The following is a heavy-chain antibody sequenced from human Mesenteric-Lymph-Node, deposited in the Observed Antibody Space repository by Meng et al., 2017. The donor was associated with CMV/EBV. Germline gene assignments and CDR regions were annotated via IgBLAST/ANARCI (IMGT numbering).Heavy chain of an antibody. CDR3: ARTRGYDSSGYYFDH. CDR1: GGSISSGGNY. Sequence: SETLSLTCIVSGGSISSGGNYWSWIRQFPGKGLEWIGYIYYNGNTYHNPSLKSRVTISVDTSENQVSLRLSAVTAADTAVYYCARTRGYDSSGYYFDHWGQGTLVTVSS. D-gene: IGHD3-22*01. V-gene: IGHV4-31*03. J-gene: IGHJ4*02. CDR2: IYYNGNT.